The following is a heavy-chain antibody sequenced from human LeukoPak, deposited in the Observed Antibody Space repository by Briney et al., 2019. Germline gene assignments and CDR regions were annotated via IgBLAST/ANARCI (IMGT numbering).Heavy chain of an antibody. Sequence: PGGSLRLSCAASGFTFSSYWMSWVRQAPGKGLEWVANIKQDGSEKYYVDSVKGRFTISRDNAKNSLYLQMNSLRAEDTAVYYCAREDPPVEMATIRFYYYYGMDVWGQGTTVTVSS. V-gene: IGHV3-7*01. CDR3: AREDPPVEMATIRFYYYYGMDV. CDR1: GFTFSSYW. CDR2: IKQDGSEK. J-gene: IGHJ6*02. D-gene: IGHD5-24*01.